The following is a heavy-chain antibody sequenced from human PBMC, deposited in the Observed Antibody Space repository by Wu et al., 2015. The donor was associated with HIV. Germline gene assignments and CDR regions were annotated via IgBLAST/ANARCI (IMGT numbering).Heavy chain of an antibody. CDR1: GYTFTNYY. Sequence: QVQLVQSGAEVKKPGASVKVSCKASGYTFTNYYIHWVRQAPGQGLEWMGVVNPRGTSTSYAQKFQGRVTMTRDTSTSTVYMELSSLKSEDTAVYYCSRGPPSGGSGLVDFDYWGQGTLVTVSS. CDR3: SRGPPSGGSGLVDFDY. CDR2: VNPRGTST. V-gene: IGHV1-46*03. J-gene: IGHJ4*02. D-gene: IGHD2-15*01.